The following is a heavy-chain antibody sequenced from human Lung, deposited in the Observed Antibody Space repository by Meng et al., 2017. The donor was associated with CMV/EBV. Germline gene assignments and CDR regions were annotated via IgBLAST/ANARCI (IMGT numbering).Heavy chain of an antibody. CDR2: IYYSGST. Sequence: SETLSLXCTVSGGSISSYYWSWIRQPPGKGLEWIGYIYYSGSTNYNPSLKSRVTISVDTSKNQFSLKLSSVTAADTAVYYCARGGRSTYYDFWSGPYGMDGWXQGTXVTVSS. D-gene: IGHD3-3*01. CDR3: ARGGRSTYYDFWSGPYGMDG. J-gene: IGHJ6*02. V-gene: IGHV4-59*01. CDR1: GGSISSYY.